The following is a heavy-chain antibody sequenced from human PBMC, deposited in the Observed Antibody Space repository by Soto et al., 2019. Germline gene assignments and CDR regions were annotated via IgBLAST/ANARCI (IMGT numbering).Heavy chain of an antibody. CDR3: ARTSRFDC. Sequence: SETLSLTCSVSGGSISSGYWSWIRHPPGRGLEWIGYIYFSGSTNYNPSLKSRVTISVDTSKNQFSLNLSFVTAADTAVYYCARTSRFDCWGQGTLVTVSS. V-gene: IGHV4-59*08. CDR2: IYFSGST. D-gene: IGHD6-6*01. J-gene: IGHJ4*02. CDR1: GGSISSGY.